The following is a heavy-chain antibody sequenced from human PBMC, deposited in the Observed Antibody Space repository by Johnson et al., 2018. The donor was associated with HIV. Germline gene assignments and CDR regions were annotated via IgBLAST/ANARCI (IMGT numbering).Heavy chain of an antibody. Sequence: VQLVESGGGLVQPGGSLRLSCAASGFTFSSYAMSWVRQAPGKGLEWVSYISSSGSTIYYADSVKGRVTISRDNSKNTLYLQMNSLRAEDTAVYYCAKDLVGNSGAFDIWGQGTMVTVSS. V-gene: IGHV3-23*04. CDR2: ISSSGSTI. CDR1: GFTFSSYA. J-gene: IGHJ3*02. CDR3: AKDLVGNSGAFDI. D-gene: IGHD1-7*01.